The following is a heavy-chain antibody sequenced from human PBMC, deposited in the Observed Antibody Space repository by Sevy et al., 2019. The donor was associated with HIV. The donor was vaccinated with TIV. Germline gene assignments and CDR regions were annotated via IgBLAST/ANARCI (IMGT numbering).Heavy chain of an antibody. CDR1: GFSFRSYA. V-gene: IGHV3-23*01. D-gene: IGHD2-21*01. Sequence: GGSLRLSCAASGFSFRSYAMSWVRQAPGKGLELVSGISGSDGSTCYADSVKGRFPISRDNSKNTLYLQMHSLRAEDTAVYYCAKGGMWPQYYFDYWGQGALVTVSS. CDR2: ISGSDGST. J-gene: IGHJ4*02. CDR3: AKGGMWPQYYFDY.